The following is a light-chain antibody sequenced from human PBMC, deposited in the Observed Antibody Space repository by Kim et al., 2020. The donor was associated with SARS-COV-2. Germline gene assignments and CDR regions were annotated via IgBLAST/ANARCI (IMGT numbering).Light chain of an antibody. CDR2: DAS. CDR1: QDISKS. Sequence: DIQMTQSPSSLSASVGDRVTITCQASQDISKSLNWYQQKPGKPPKVLIYDASNLETGVPSRFSGSGSGTLFSFTIGSLQPEDIGTYYCQHYANFPFTFGGGTKVDIK. V-gene: IGKV1-33*01. J-gene: IGKJ4*01. CDR3: QHYANFPFT.